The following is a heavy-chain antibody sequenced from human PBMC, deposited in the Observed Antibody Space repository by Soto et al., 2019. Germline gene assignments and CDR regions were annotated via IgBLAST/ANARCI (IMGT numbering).Heavy chain of an antibody. Sequence: GGSLRLSCAASGFTFSSYSMNWVRQAPGKGLEWVSYISSSSSTIYYADSVKGRFTISRDNAKNSLYLQMNSLRDEDTAVYYCARDDSSGYYSDAFDIWGQGTMVTVSS. J-gene: IGHJ3*02. V-gene: IGHV3-48*02. CDR1: GFTFSSYS. CDR3: ARDDSSGYYSDAFDI. CDR2: ISSSSSTI. D-gene: IGHD3-22*01.